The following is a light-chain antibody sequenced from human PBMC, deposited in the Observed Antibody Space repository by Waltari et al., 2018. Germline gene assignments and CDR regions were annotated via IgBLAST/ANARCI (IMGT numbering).Light chain of an antibody. V-gene: IGLV2-23*02. CDR2: EVN. CDR3: CSYAGSNTVL. J-gene: IGLJ2*01. Sequence: SALTRPDSLSGSPEQSMTISCTGTISAVGSYKLVSWYQQHPGKAPKLMISEVNERPSGVSIRFSGSKSGNTASLTISGLQAEDEADYYCCSYAGSNTVLFGGGTKLTVL. CDR1: ISAVGSYKL.